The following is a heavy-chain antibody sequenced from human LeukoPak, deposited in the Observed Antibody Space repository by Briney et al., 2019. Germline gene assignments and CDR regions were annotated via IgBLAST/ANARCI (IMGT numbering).Heavy chain of an antibody. CDR1: GFTVSSNY. Sequence: GGSLRLSCAASGFTVSSNYMSWVRQAPGKGLEWVSVIYSGGSTYYADSVKGRFTISRDNSKNTLYLQMNSLRAEDTAVYYCARGGYDILTGYKGFNWFDPWGQGTLVTVSS. V-gene: IGHV3-66*01. CDR3: ARGGYDILTGYKGFNWFDP. J-gene: IGHJ5*02. CDR2: IYSGGST. D-gene: IGHD3-9*01.